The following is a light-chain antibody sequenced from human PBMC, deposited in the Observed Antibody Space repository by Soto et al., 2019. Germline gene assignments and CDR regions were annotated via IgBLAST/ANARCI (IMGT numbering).Light chain of an antibody. J-gene: IGKJ4*01. Sequence: DIQMTQSPSSLSASVGDRVTITCQASQDITNYLNWYQHIPGEAPKLLIYDASNLETGVPSRFSGSGSGTDFTFTISSLPPEDIATYYCQQYDNLPLSFGGGTKVEIK. V-gene: IGKV1-33*01. CDR1: QDITNY. CDR2: DAS. CDR3: QQYDNLPLS.